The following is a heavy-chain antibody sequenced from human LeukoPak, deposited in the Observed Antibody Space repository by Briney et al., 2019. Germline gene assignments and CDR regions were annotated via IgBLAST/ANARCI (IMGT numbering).Heavy chain of an antibody. CDR2: ISWNSGSI. Sequence: GGSLRLSCAASGFTFDDYAMHWVRQAPGKGLEWVSGISWNSGSIGYADSVKGRFTISRDNSKNTLYLQMNSLRAEDTAVYYCARVLDGFDYWGQGTLVTVSS. CDR1: GFTFDDYA. V-gene: IGHV3-9*01. CDR3: ARVLDGFDY. J-gene: IGHJ4*02.